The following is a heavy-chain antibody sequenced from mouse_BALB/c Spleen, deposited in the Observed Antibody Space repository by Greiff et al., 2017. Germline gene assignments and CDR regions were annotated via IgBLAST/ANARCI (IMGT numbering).Heavy chain of an antibody. V-gene: IGHV5-9-4*01. J-gene: IGHJ2*01. CDR1: GFTFSSYA. D-gene: IGHD2-1*01. CDR2: ISSGGSYT. CDR3: ARDEGNYYFDY. Sequence: EVHLVESGGGLVKPGGSLKLSCAASGFTFSSYAMSWVRQSPEKRLEWVAEISSGGSYTYYPDTVTGRFTISRDNAKNTLYLEMSSLRSEDTAMYYCARDEGNYYFDYWGQGTTLTVSS.